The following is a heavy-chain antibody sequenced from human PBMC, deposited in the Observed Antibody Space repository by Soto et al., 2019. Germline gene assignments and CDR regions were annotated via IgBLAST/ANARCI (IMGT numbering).Heavy chain of an antibody. CDR3: ARTTRITFGGVQYDVDE. CDR2: INPNSGGT. V-gene: IGHV1-2*04. Sequence: ASVKVSCTSSGYTFTGYYMHWVRQAPGQGLEWMGWINPNSGGTNYAQKFQGWVTMTRDTSISTAYMELSRLRSDDTAVYYCARTTRITFGGVQYDVDEWGQGSLVTVSS. J-gene: IGHJ1*01. CDR1: GYTFTGYY. D-gene: IGHD3-16*01.